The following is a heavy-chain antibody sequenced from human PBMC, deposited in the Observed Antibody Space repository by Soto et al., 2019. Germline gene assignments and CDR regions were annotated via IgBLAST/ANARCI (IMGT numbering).Heavy chain of an antibody. CDR3: ARDISWLRGMDV. CDR2: IGIGSSTK. CDR1: GFTFRNYG. J-gene: IGHJ6*02. V-gene: IGHV3-48*02. D-gene: IGHD3-3*02. Sequence: GGSLRLSCAASGFTFRNYGMNWVRQAPGKGLEWVSYIGIGSSTKYYADSVKGRFTISRDNAKNSLYLQMNSLRDEDTAVYFCARDISWLRGMDVWGQGTTLTVSS.